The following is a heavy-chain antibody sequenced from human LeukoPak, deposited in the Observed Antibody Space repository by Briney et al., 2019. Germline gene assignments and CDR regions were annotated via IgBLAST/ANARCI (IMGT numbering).Heavy chain of an antibody. V-gene: IGHV1-2*02. J-gene: IGHJ4*02. CDR2: INPNSGGT. CDR1: GYTFTGYY. CDR3: ARDGYSSSSPFFDY. D-gene: IGHD6-6*01. Sequence: ASVKVSCKASGYTFTGYYMHWVRQAPGQGLERMGWINPNSGGTNYAQKFQGRVTMTRDTSISTAYMELSRLRSDDTAVYYCARDGYSSSSPFFDYWGQGTLVTVSS.